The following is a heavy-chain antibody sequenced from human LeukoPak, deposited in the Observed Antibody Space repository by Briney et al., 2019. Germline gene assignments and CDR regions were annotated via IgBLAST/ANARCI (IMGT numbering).Heavy chain of an antibody. Sequence: SVKVSCKASGGTFSSYAISWVRQAPGQGLEWMGRIIPILGIANYAQKFQGRVTITADKSTSTAYMELSSLRSEDTAVYYCAREDTAMATGDYWGQGTLVTVSS. D-gene: IGHD5-18*01. CDR1: GGTFSSYA. V-gene: IGHV1-69*04. J-gene: IGHJ4*02. CDR2: IIPILGIA. CDR3: AREDTAMATGDY.